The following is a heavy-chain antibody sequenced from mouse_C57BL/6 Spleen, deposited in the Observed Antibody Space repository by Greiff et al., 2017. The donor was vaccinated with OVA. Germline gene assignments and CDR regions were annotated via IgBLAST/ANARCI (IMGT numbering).Heavy chain of an antibody. CDR3: ARKGGSSGYVYYFDY. Sequence: QLQQSGPELVKPGASVKISCKASGYSFTGYYMNWVKQSPEKSLEWIGEINPSTGGTTYNQKFKAKATLTVDKSSSTAYMQLKSLTSEDSAVYYCARKGGSSGYVYYFDYWGQGTTLTVSS. CDR2: INPSTGGT. D-gene: IGHD3-2*02. CDR1: GYSFTGYY. V-gene: IGHV1-42*01. J-gene: IGHJ2*01.